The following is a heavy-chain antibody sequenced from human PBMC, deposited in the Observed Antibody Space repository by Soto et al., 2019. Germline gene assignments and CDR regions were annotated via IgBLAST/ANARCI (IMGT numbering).Heavy chain of an antibody. CDR1: GDSVTFGHYY. Sequence: PSETLSLTCIVSGDSVTFGHYYWSWIRRPPGKGLEWIDHIFFTGATNYSPSLKSRVTMSVDSSKSQFSLKLTSVTAADSAIYYCAGARADSAGSSLGRRLDAWGPGTTVTVSS. D-gene: IGHD3-10*01. CDR2: IFFTGAT. CDR3: AGARADSAGSSLGRRLDA. J-gene: IGHJ6*02. V-gene: IGHV4-61*01.